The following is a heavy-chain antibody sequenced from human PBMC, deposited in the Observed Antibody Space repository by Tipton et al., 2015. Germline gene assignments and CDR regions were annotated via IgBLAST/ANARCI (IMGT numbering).Heavy chain of an antibody. D-gene: IGHD4-23*01. Sequence: PGLVKPSETLSLTCAVSAYSISSDYYWGWIRQPPGKGLEWIGSISHSGNTYYNPSLKSRVTMSRDTSKNQFSLKLTSVTAADTAVYYCARARGRHGGLFDSWGQGTLVTVSS. CDR3: ARARGRHGGLFDS. V-gene: IGHV4-38-2*01. CDR2: ISHSGNT. J-gene: IGHJ4*02. CDR1: AYSISSDYY.